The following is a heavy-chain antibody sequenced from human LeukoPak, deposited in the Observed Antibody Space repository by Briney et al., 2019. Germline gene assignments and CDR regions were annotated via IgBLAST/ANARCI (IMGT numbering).Heavy chain of an antibody. CDR1: GFTFFSYT. V-gene: IGHV3-48*01. CDR2: ISSSSSTI. Sequence: PGGSLRLSCAASGFTFFSYTMNWVRRAPGKGLEWVSSISSSSSTIYYADSVKGRFPISRDNAKNSVYLQMNSLRAEDTAVYYCAREFRDAFDIWGQGTMVTVSS. J-gene: IGHJ3*02. CDR3: AREFRDAFDI.